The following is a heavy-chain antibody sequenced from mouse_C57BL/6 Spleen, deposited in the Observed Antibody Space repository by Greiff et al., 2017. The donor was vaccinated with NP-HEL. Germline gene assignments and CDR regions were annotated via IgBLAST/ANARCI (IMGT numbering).Heavy chain of an antibody. J-gene: IGHJ4*01. D-gene: IGHD2-4*01. CDR2: ISNGGGST. CDR3: ARIYYDYDWYAMDY. Sequence: DVQLVESGGGLVQPGGSLKLSCAASGFTFSDYYMYWVRQTPEKRLEWVAYISNGGGSTYYPDTVKGRFTISRDNAKNTLYLQMSRLKSEDTAMYYCARIYYDYDWYAMDYWGQGTSVTVSS. CDR1: GFTFSDYY. V-gene: IGHV5-12*01.